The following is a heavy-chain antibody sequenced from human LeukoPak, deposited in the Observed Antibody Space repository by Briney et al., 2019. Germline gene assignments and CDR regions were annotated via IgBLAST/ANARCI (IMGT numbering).Heavy chain of an antibody. CDR2: ISSSSSYI. J-gene: IGHJ4*02. CDR1: GFTFSSYE. D-gene: IGHD4/OR15-4a*01. CDR3: ARSASSIGADYLFDY. V-gene: IGHV3-21*01. Sequence: GGSLRLSCAAFGFTFSSYEMNWVRQAPGKGLEWVSSISSSSSYIYYADSVKGRFTISRDNAKNSLYLQMNSLRAEDTAVYYCARSASSIGADYLFDYWGQGTLVTVSS.